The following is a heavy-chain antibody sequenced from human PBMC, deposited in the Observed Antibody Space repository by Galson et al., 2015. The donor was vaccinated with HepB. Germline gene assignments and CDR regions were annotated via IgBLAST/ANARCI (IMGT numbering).Heavy chain of an antibody. J-gene: IGHJ6*03. V-gene: IGHV1-58*01. Sequence: SVKVSCKASGFTFTSSAVQWVRQARGQRLEWIGWIVVGSGNTNYAQKFQERVTITRDMSTSTAYMELSSLRSEDTAVYYCAADSGLLWFREPGVYNYYYMDVWGKGTTVTVSS. CDR3: AADSGLLWFREPGVYNYYYMDV. D-gene: IGHD3-10*01. CDR1: GFTFTSSA. CDR2: IVVGSGNT.